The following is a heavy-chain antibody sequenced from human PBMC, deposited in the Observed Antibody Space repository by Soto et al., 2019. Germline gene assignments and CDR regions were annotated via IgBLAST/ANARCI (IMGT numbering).Heavy chain of an antibody. CDR2: IWYEGSNT. J-gene: IGHJ3*02. D-gene: IGHD3-9*01. CDR1: GFSFSTYG. V-gene: IGHV3-33*01. CDR3: ARDHEYYGLVTGPSRHALDS. Sequence: QEQLVESWGGVVQPGGSLRLSCAAAGFSFSTYGLHWVRQAPGKGLEWVAVIWYEGSNTYHADSVKGRFTISRDNSKNTLYLQMNSLRATDTAVYYCARDHEYYGLVTGPSRHALDSWGQGTMGTVSS.